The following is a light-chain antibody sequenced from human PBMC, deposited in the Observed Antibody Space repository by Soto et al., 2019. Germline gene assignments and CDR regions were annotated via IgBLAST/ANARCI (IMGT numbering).Light chain of an antibody. CDR3: QQALS. V-gene: IGKV3D-7*01. CDR2: GAS. Sequence: TVLTQSPATLSLSPGERATLSCRASQSVSRYYLSWYQQKPGQAPRLLIYGASTRATGIPARFSGSGSGTYFTLTITSLQLEDFAVYYCQQALSFGGGTRVEI. CDR1: QSVSRYY. J-gene: IGKJ4*01.